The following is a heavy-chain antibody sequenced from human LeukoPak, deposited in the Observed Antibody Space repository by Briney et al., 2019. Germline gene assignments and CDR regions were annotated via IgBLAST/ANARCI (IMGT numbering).Heavy chain of an antibody. CDR3: ASCRGPCYSGQYYFDY. J-gene: IGHJ4*02. Sequence: GGSLRLSCAASGFTFSSCAMHWVRQAPGKGLEWVAVISYDGNNKYYADSVKGRFTISKDNSKNTLYLQMNSLRAEDTAVYYCASCRGPCYSGQYYFDYWGQGTLVTVSS. D-gene: IGHD2-15*01. V-gene: IGHV3-30*04. CDR2: ISYDGNNK. CDR1: GFTFSSCA.